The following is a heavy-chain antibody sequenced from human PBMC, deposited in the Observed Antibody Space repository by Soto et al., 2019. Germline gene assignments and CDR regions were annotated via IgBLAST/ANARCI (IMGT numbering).Heavy chain of an antibody. CDR2: IIPLFSKT. CDR3: ARDGNLSSSYGDFDY. D-gene: IGHD6-6*01. CDR1: GGAFNNYG. V-gene: IGHV1-69*01. Sequence: QGELVQSGAAVKKTGSSVRVSCKASGGAFNNYGFTWVRQDSGQGLEWMGQIIPLFSKTHYAQKFQGRVSSTADGSTSTVHMELSSLTSEDTAVYYCARDGNLSSSYGDFDYWGQGTLVIVSS. J-gene: IGHJ4*02.